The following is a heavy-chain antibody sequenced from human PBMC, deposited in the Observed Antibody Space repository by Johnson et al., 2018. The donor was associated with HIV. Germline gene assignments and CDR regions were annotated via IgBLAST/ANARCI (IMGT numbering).Heavy chain of an antibody. V-gene: IGHV3-74*02. J-gene: IGHJ3*02. D-gene: IGHD1-26*01. CDR1: GFTFSSYW. CDR2: IHWTGGST. CDR3: ARVWSGSYYSNAFDI. Sequence: VQLVESGGGLVQPGGSLRLSCAASGFTFSSYWMHWVRQAPGKGLVWVSGIHWTGGSTGYAASVKGRFTISRDDAKNSLYLQMNRLRAEDTGLYYCARVWSGSYYSNAFDIWGQGTMVTVSS.